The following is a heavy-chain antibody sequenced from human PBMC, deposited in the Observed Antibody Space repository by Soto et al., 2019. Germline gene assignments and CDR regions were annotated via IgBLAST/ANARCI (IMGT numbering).Heavy chain of an antibody. CDR1: GFTFTSYA. CDR2: ISGSAITT. CDR3: AKELVAVAGSDY. D-gene: IGHD6-19*01. V-gene: IGHV3-23*01. Sequence: EVQLLESGGSLVQPGGSLRLSCAVSGFTFTSYAMSWVRQAPGKGLEWVSTISGSAITTYYADSVKGRFTISRDNSKNTLFLQMNSLRGEDTAVYYCAKELVAVAGSDYWGQGTLVSVSS. J-gene: IGHJ4*02.